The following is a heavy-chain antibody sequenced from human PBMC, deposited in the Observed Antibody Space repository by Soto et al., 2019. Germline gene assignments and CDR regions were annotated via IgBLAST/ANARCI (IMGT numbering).Heavy chain of an antibody. J-gene: IGHJ6*03. V-gene: IGHV1-58*02. D-gene: IGHD1-1*01. CDR3: AAGLVPSTNYYYYYYMDV. CDR2: IVVGSGNT. Sequence: SVKVSCKASGFTFTSSAMQWVRQARGQRLEWIGWIVVGSGNTNYAQKFQERVTITRDMSTSTAYMELSSLRSEDTAVYYCAAGLVPSTNYYYYYYMDVWGKGTTVTVSS. CDR1: GFTFTSSA.